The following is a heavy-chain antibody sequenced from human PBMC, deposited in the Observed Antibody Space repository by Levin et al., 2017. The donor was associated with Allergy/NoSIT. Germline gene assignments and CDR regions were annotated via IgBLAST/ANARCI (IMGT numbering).Heavy chain of an antibody. CDR1: GFSFSTHS. J-gene: IGHJ6*04. Sequence: LSLTCAASGFSFSTHSMNWVRQAPGKGLEWVSYISSSSTIYYADSVKGRFTISRDNARNSLYLEMNSLRDEDTAVYYCTRDRYFGVWGKGTTVTVSS. V-gene: IGHV3-48*02. CDR2: ISSSSTI. CDR3: TRDRYFGV. D-gene: IGHD2/OR15-2a*01.